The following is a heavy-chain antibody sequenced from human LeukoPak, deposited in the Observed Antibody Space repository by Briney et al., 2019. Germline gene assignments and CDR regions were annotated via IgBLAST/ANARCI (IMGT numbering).Heavy chain of an antibody. Sequence: GGSLRLSCAASGFTFSDYYMSWIRQAPGKGLEWVANIKQDGSQQYYLDSVEGRFTISRDNAKNSLYLQMNNLRAEDTAVYYCSNGIYSSSYWGQGTLVTVSS. CDR3: SNGIYSSSY. CDR2: IKQDGSQQ. J-gene: IGHJ4*02. D-gene: IGHD6-6*01. CDR1: GFTFSDYY. V-gene: IGHV3-7*01.